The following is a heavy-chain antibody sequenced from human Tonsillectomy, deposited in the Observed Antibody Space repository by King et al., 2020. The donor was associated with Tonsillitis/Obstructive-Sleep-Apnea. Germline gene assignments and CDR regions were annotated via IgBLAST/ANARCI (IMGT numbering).Heavy chain of an antibody. Sequence: VQLVESGGGLVQPGGSLRLSCAASGFTFSSYWMHWVRQAPGKGLVWVSRINSDGSRTSYADSVKGRFTISRDNAKNTLYLQMNSLRAEDTAVYYCARDQDGGFQWLVSYWGQGTLVTVSS. CDR1: GFTFSSYW. V-gene: IGHV3-74*01. D-gene: IGHD6-19*01. CDR3: ARDQDGGFQWLVSY. CDR2: INSDGSRT. J-gene: IGHJ4*02.